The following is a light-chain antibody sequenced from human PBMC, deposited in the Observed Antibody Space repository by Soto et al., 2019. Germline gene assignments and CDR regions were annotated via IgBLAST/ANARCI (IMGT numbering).Light chain of an antibody. CDR3: QQSFSTLLS. V-gene: IGKV1-39*01. CDR1: QSISGY. J-gene: IGKJ4*01. Sequence: DIQMTQSPSSLSASVGDRVTITCRASQSISGYLNWYQQKPGKAPKLLISGASTLQSGVPSRFSGRGSGTDFTLAISSXQPEDVAVYYCQQSFSTLLSFGGGTKVDIK. CDR2: GAS.